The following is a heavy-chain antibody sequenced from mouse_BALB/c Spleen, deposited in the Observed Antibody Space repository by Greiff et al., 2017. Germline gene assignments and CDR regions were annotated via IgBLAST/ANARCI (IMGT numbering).Heavy chain of an antibody. V-gene: IGHV1-5*01. J-gene: IGHJ1*01. D-gene: IGHD2-4*01. CDR3: TRSPLGRAMITTYWYFDV. CDR1: GYTFTSYW. Sequence: VQLQQSGTVLARPGASVKMSCKASGYTFTSYWMHWVKQRPGQGLEWIGAIYPGNSDTSYNQKFKGKAKLTAVTSTSTAYMELSSLTNEDSAVYYCTRSPLGRAMITTYWYFDVWGAGTTVTVSS. CDR2: IYPGNSDT.